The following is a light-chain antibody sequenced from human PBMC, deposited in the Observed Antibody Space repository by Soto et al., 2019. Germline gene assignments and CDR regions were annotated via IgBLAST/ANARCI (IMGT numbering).Light chain of an antibody. V-gene: IGKV3-15*01. CDR1: QSVGGN. CDR2: DAS. Sequence: IVITQSPATLSLSPGERATLSCRASQSVGGNLGWYQQKPGQAPRLLIYDASTRATGIPARFSGSGSGTEFTLTISSLQSEDFAVYYCQQYSDWPPLTFGGGTKVDIK. CDR3: QQYSDWPPLT. J-gene: IGKJ4*01.